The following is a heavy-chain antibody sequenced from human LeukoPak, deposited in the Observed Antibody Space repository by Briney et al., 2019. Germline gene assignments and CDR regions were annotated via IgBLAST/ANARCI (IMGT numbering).Heavy chain of an antibody. CDR2: ISGSGGST. CDR3: AKSSYYDSSGYYREYYFDY. CDR1: GFTFSSYA. V-gene: IGHV3-23*01. D-gene: IGHD3-22*01. J-gene: IGHJ4*02. Sequence: GGSLRLSCAASGFTFSSYAMSWVRQAPGKGLEWVSAISGSGGSTNYADSVKGRVTVSRDNSKSTLYLQMNSLRAEDTAVYYCAKSSYYDSSGYYREYYFDYWGQGTLVTVSS.